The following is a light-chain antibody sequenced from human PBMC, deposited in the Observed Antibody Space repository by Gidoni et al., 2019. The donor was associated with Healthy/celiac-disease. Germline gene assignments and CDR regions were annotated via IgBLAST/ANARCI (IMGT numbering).Light chain of an antibody. J-gene: IGKJ4*01. CDR1: QSVSSN. CDR2: GAS. CDR3: QQYNNWPR. V-gene: IGKV3-15*01. Sequence: EIVMTQSPATLSVSPGERATLSCRASQSVSSNLAWYQQKPGQAPRLLIYGASSGSGTEFTLTISSLQSEDFAVYYCQQYNNWPRFGGGTKVEIK.